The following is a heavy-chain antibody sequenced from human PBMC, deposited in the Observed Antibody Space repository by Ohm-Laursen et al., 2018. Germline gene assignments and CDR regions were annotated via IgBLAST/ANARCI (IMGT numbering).Heavy chain of an antibody. CDR1: GGSFSGYY. V-gene: IGHV4-34*01. Sequence: GTLSLTCAVYGGSFSGYYWSWIRQPPGKGLGGIGEINHSGSTNYNPSLKSRVTISVDTSKNQLSLKLSSVTAADTAVYYCATYYDSSGYYDYWGQGTLVTVSS. CDR2: INHSGST. D-gene: IGHD3-22*01. CDR3: ATYYDSSGYYDY. J-gene: IGHJ4*02.